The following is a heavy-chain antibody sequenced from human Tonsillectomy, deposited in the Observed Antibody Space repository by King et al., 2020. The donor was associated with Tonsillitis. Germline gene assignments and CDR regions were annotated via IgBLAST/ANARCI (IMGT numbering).Heavy chain of an antibody. J-gene: IGHJ4*02. CDR3: ATEGRWELLLDY. CDR1: GFTFNNAW. D-gene: IGHD1-26*01. CDR2: IKSKTDVGKT. Sequence: VQLVESGGALVKPGGSLRLSCAASGFTFNNAWMSWVRQAPGKGLEWVGRIKSKTDVGKTDYAAPVKGRLTISRDDSKNTLYLPMNSLKTEYTAVYYCATEGRWELLLDYWGQGTLVTVSS. V-gene: IGHV3-15*02.